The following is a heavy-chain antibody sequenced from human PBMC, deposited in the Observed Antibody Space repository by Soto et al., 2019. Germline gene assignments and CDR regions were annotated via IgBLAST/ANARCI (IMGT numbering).Heavy chain of an antibody. CDR1: GGSIGSFS. Sequence: SETLSLTSTVFGGSIGSFSWRWIRRPAGKGPEWLGRIYTRGSPHSNPSLKSRVTMSVDTSKNQVSLQLSSLTSADTAVYYWARVSRAYFDPWVQGTLVTVS. J-gene: IGHJ5*02. CDR3: ARVSRAYFDP. V-gene: IGHV4-4*07. CDR2: IYTRGSP.